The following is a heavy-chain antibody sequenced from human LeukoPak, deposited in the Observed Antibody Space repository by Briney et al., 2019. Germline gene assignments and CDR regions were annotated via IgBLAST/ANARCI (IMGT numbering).Heavy chain of an antibody. J-gene: IGHJ6*02. CDR3: ARLSGYYPYYYYGMDV. CDR1: GGSFSGYY. V-gene: IGHV4-34*01. CDR2: INHSGST. Sequence: SETLSLTCAVYGGSFSGYYWSWIRQPPGKGLEWIGEINHSGSTNYNPSLKSRVTISVDTSKNQFSPKLSSVTAADTAVYYCARLSGYYPYYYYGMDVWGQGTTVTVSS. D-gene: IGHD3-22*01.